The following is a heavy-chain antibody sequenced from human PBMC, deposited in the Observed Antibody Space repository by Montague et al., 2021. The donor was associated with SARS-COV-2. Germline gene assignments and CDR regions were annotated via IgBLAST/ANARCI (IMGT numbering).Heavy chain of an antibody. D-gene: IGHD3-10*01. J-gene: IGHJ6*03. V-gene: IGHV5-10-1*01. Sequence: QSGAEVKKPGESLRISCKGSGYSFTSYWISWVRQMPGKGLEWMGRIDPSDSYTNYSPSFQGHVTISADKSISTAYLQWSSLKASDTAMYYCARLESGHYYGSGSPNYMDVWGQGTTVTVSS. CDR3: ARLESGHYYGSGSPNYMDV. CDR1: GYSFTSYW. CDR2: IDPSDSYT.